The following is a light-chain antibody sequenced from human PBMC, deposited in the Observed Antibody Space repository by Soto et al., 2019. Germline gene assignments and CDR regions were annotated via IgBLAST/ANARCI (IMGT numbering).Light chain of an antibody. CDR1: SSNIGSNN. CDR2: SNN. Sequence: QSVLTQPPSASGTPGQRVTISCSGSSSNIGSNNVNWYQQLPGTALKLLIYSNNPRPSGVPDRFSGSKSGSSASLSISRLQSEDEADYYCAAWYDRVNVHVVFGGGTKLTVL. V-gene: IGLV1-44*01. J-gene: IGLJ2*01. CDR3: AAWYDRVNVHVV.